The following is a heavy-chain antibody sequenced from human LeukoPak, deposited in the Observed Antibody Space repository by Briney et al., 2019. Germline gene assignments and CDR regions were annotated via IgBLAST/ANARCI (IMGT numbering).Heavy chain of an antibody. CDR2: INHSGST. CDR1: GGSFGGYY. Sequence: SETLSLTCAVYGGSFGGYYWSWIRQPPGKGLEWIGEINHSGSTNYNPSLKSRVTISVDTSKNQFSLKLSSVTAADTAVYYCASLTTVVTPSYWGQGTLVTVSS. CDR3: ASLTTVVTPSY. J-gene: IGHJ4*02. V-gene: IGHV4-34*01. D-gene: IGHD4-23*01.